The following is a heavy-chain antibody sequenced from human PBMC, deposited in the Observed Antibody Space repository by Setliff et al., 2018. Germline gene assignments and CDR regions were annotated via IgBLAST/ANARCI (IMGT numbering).Heavy chain of an antibody. CDR3: ALSSLSLCSGGNCPNALDV. CDR2: ISPYNGHT. Sequence: ASVKVSCKTSGYLLTSYGLTWVRQAPGQGLEWMGWISPYNGHTNSAQKLQGRVTMTTDTSTNTAYMELRSLRSDDTAMYFCALSSLSLCSGGNCPNALDVWGQGTMVTVSS. J-gene: IGHJ3*01. V-gene: IGHV1-18*01. D-gene: IGHD2-15*01. CDR1: GYLLTSYG.